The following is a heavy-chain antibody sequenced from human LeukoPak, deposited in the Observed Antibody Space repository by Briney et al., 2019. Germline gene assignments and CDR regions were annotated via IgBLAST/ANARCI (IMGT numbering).Heavy chain of an antibody. V-gene: IGHV4-39*07. D-gene: IGHD6-19*01. Sequence: SETLSLTCTVSGGSISSSYYYWGWIRQPPGKGLEWIGSIYYSGSTYYNPSLKSRVTISVDTSKNQLSLKLSSVTAADTAVYFCAGRSRSGWYYDYWGQGTLVTVSS. CDR3: AGRSRSGWYYDY. J-gene: IGHJ4*02. CDR2: IYYSGST. CDR1: GGSISSSYYY.